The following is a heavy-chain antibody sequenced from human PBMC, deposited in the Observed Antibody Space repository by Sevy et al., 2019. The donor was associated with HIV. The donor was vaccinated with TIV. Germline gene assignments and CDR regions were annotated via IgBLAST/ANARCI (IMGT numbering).Heavy chain of an antibody. CDR2: IYSGGST. CDR1: GFTVSSNC. D-gene: IGHD3-22*01. V-gene: IGHV3-53*01. Sequence: GGSLRLSCAASGFTVSSNCMSWVRQAPGKGLEWVSVIYSGGSTYYADSVKGRFTISRDNSKNTLYLQMNSLRAEDTAVYYCASLYYYDSSGYFPGLRSFDIWGQGTMVTVSS. J-gene: IGHJ3*02. CDR3: ASLYYYDSSGYFPGLRSFDI.